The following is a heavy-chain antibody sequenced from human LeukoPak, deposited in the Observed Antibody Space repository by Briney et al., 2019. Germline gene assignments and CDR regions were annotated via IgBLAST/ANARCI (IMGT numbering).Heavy chain of an antibody. Sequence: EGSLRLSCAASGFTFSTYAMSWVRQAPGKGLEWVSAISGSGGSTYYADSVKGRFTISRDNTKNTLYLQMNSLRAEDTAVYYCAYSRKYYDSSGYYYGGFDYWGQGTLVTVSS. CDR1: GFTFSTYA. CDR2: ISGSGGST. D-gene: IGHD3-22*01. V-gene: IGHV3-23*01. J-gene: IGHJ4*02. CDR3: AYSRKYYDSSGYYYGGFDY.